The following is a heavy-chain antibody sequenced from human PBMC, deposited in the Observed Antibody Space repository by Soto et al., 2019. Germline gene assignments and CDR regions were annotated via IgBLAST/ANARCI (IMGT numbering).Heavy chain of an antibody. D-gene: IGHD3-3*01. J-gene: IGHJ4*02. CDR3: ARDKRDLRFLEWSYYFDS. V-gene: IGHV3-30-3*01. CDR2: ISYDGSNK. Sequence: QVQLVESGGGVVQPGSSLRLSCAPYGFTFSNYAMHWVRQAPGKGLEWVAVISYDGSNKYYADSVKGRFTISRDNSKNTLYLQMNSLRAEDTAVYYCARDKRDLRFLEWSYYFDSWGQGTLVTVSS. CDR1: GFTFSNYA.